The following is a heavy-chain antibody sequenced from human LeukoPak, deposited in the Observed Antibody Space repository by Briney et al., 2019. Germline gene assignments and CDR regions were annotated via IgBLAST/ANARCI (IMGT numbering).Heavy chain of an antibody. D-gene: IGHD4-17*01. CDR3: ATVGYGDYHFDY. Sequence: ASVKVSCKVSGYTFTDYYMHWVQQAPGKGLGWMGLVDPEDGETIYAEKFQGRVTITADTSTDTAYMELSSLRSEDTAVYYCATVGYGDYHFDYWGQGTLVTVSS. CDR2: VDPEDGET. CDR1: GYTFTDYY. J-gene: IGHJ4*02. V-gene: IGHV1-69-2*01.